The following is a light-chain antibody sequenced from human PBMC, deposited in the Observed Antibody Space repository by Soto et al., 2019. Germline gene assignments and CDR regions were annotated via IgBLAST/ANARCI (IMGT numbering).Light chain of an antibody. CDR2: AAS. CDR3: QQLNSYPIT. Sequence: DIQLTHSPSTLSASVGDRVTITCRASQGISSYLAWYQQKQGKAPKXLIYAASTLQSGVPSRFSGSGSGTDLTITISSLQPEDVETYDGQQLNSYPITFGQGTRLEI. V-gene: IGKV1-9*01. CDR1: QGISSY. J-gene: IGKJ5*01.